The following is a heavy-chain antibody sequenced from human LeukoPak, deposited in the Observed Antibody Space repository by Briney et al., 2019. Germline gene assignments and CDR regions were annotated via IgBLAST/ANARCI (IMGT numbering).Heavy chain of an antibody. CDR3: ARAAGSGWYVGAFDI. V-gene: IGHV3-33*01. CDR2: IWYDGSNK. Sequence: GGSLRLSCAASGFTFSSYGMHWVRQAPGKGLEWVAVIWYDGSNKYYADSVKRRFTISRDNSKNTLYLQMNSLRAEDTAVYYCARAAGSGWYVGAFDIWGQGTMVTVSS. D-gene: IGHD6-19*01. CDR1: GFTFSSYG. J-gene: IGHJ3*02.